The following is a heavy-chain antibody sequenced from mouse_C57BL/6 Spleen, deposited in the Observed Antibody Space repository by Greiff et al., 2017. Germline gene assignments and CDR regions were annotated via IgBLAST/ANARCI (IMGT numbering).Heavy chain of an antibody. D-gene: IGHD1-1*01. CDR1: GYTFTDYE. Sequence: VQLQQSGAELVRPGASVTLSCKASGYTFTDYEMHWVKQTPVHGLEWIGAIDPVTGGTAYTQKLTGKAILTADKSSSTAYMELRSLTSEDSAVYYCTTSPNDYGNSYVKNWFAYWGQGTLVTVSA. J-gene: IGHJ3*01. CDR3: TTSPNDYGNSYVKNWFAY. CDR2: IDPVTGGT. V-gene: IGHV1-15*01.